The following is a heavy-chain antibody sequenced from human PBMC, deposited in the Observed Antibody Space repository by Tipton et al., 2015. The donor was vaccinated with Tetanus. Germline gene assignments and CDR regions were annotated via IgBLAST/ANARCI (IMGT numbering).Heavy chain of an antibody. CDR1: GGSISSSSYY. CDR3: ARRGSSWYWYFDL. Sequence: LRLSCTVSGGSISSSSYYWGWIRQPPGKGLEWIGSAYYSGSTYYNPSLKSRVTISIHTSKNQLSLRLTSVTAADTAVYYCARRGSSWYWYFDLWGRGNLVTVSS. D-gene: IGHD6-13*01. J-gene: IGHJ2*01. CDR2: AYYSGST. V-gene: IGHV4-39*01.